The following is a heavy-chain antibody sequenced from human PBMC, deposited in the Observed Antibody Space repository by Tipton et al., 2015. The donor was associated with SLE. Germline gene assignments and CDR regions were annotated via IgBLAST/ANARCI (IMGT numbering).Heavy chain of an antibody. Sequence: TLSLTFTVSGGSLRSYYWSWILHPPGKGLEWIGDIYISGSTNYNPSLKSRVTKSVDTSKNQFSLKLSSVTAADTGVYYCARAAGSDYYGMDVWGQGTTVTVSS. J-gene: IGHJ6*02. V-gene: IGHV4-4*08. CDR3: ARAAGSDYYGMDV. CDR1: GGSLRSYY. D-gene: IGHD6-19*01. CDR2: IYISGST.